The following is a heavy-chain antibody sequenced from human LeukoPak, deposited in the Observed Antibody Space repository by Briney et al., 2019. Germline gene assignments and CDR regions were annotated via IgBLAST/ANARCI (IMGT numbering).Heavy chain of an antibody. CDR1: GGXISSYY. D-gene: IGHD3-10*01. CDR3: ARGRLGGSGSYYNVLDC. CDR2: ISYSGST. V-gene: IGHV4-59*01. Sequence: PSETLSLTCSVSGGXISSYYCSWIRQPPGKGLEWIGHISYSGSTNYNPSLKSRVTISVDTSRNQFSLELSSVTAADTAVYYCARGRLGGSGSYYNVLDCWGQGTLVTVSS. J-gene: IGHJ4*02.